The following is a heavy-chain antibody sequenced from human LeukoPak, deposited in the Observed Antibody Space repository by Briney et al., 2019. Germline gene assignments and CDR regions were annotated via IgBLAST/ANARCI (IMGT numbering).Heavy chain of an antibody. CDR3: ARDPPANYYYHYGMDV. CDR2: VKQDGSEK. CDR1: GFTFSSYW. Sequence: GGSLRLSCAASGFTFSSYWMSWVRQAPGKGLEWVANVKQDGSEKYYVDSVKGRFTISRDNAKNSLYLQMNSLRAEDTAVYYCARDPPANYYYHYGMDVWGQGTTVTVSS. V-gene: IGHV3-7*01. J-gene: IGHJ6*02.